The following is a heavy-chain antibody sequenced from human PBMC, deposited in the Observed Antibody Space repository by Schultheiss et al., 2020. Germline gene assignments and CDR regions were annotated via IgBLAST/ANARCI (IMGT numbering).Heavy chain of an antibody. J-gene: IGHJ4*02. V-gene: IGHV3-23*01. CDR2: ISGSGGST. CDR1: GFTFSDYY. Sequence: GESLKISCAASGFTFSDYYMSWIRQAPGEGLEWVSAISGSGGSTYYADSVKGRFTISRDNSKNTLYLQMNSLRAEDTAVYYCHFDYWGQGTLVTVSS. CDR3: HFDY.